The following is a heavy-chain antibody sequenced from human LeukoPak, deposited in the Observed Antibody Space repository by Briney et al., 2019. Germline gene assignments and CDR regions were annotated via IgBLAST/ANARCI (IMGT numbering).Heavy chain of an antibody. CDR2: INHSGST. D-gene: IGHD6-13*01. CDR3: ARTAAAAPFDY. J-gene: IGHJ4*02. Sequence: SETLSLTCAVYGGSFSGYYWSWIRQPPGKGLEWIGEINHSGSTNYNPSLKSRVTISVDTSKNQFTLKLSSVTAADTAVYYCARTAAAAPFDYWGQGTLVTVSS. CDR1: GGSFSGYY. V-gene: IGHV4-34*01.